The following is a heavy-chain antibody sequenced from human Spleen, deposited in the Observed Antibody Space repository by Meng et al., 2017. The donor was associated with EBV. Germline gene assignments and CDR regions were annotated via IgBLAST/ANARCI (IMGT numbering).Heavy chain of an antibody. CDR3: ASESGRGFTPDY. CDR1: GGTFSSDA. Sequence: QGQVVQPGAVVKKPGSSVKVSCKTSGGTFSSDAISWVRQAPGQGLEWMGGLIPMSGAPYYAQKFQGRVTITADESTSTHYMDLSSLRSEDTAVYYCASESGRGFTPDYWGQGTLVTVSS. CDR2: LIPMSGAP. J-gene: IGHJ4*02. V-gene: IGHV1-69*01. D-gene: IGHD3-10*01.